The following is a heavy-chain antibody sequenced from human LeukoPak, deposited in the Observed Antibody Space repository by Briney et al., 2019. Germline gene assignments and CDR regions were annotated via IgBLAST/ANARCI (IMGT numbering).Heavy chain of an antibody. J-gene: IGHJ4*02. V-gene: IGHV1-18*01. Sequence: ASVKVSCKASGYTFTSYGISWVRQAPGQGLEWMGWISAYNGNTNYAQKLQGRVTMTTDTSTSTAYMELRGLRSDDAAVYYCARDSLGGTTGDYWGQGTLVTVSS. CDR3: ARDSLGGTTGDY. D-gene: IGHD1-14*01. CDR2: ISAYNGNT. CDR1: GYTFTSYG.